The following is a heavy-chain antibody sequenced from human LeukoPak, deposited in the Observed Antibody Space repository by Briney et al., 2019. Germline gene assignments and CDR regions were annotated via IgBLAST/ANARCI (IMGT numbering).Heavy chain of an antibody. J-gene: IGHJ4*02. Sequence: PGGSLRLSCAASGFTFSSYAMSWVRQAPGKGLEWVSAISGSGGSTYYADSVKGRFTISRDNSKNTLYLQMNSLRAEDTAVYYCAKRRTCGGDCYYFDYWGQGTLVTVSS. CDR3: AKRRTCGGDCYYFDY. V-gene: IGHV3-23*01. CDR2: ISGSGGST. D-gene: IGHD2-21*02. CDR1: GFTFSSYA.